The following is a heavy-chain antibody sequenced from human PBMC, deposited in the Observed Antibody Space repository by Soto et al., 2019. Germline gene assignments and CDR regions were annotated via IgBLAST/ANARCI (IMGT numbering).Heavy chain of an antibody. D-gene: IGHD6-25*01. CDR2: IWYDGSNK. J-gene: IGHJ6*02. V-gene: IGHV3-33*01. CDR3: ARVGRRQDYFYYGMDV. CDR1: GFTFSSYG. Sequence: QVQLVESGGGVVQPGRSLRLSCAASGFTFSSYGTHWVRQAPGKGLEWVAVIWYDGSNKYYADSVKGRVTISRDNSKNTPYLQMHTLSAEDTAVYYCARVGRRQDYFYYGMDVWGQGTTVTVSS.